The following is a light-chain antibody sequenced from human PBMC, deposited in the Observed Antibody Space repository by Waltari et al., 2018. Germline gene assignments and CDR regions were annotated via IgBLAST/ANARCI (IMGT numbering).Light chain of an antibody. CDR1: NIGTKS. V-gene: IGLV3-21*04. Sequence: SYVLTQPPSVSVAPGKTARITCGGHNIGTKSVHWYQQKPGQAPILVISYDSDRPSGIPERFSGSNSGNTATLTISRVEAADEADYYCQVWDANNDPGVFGTGTEVTVL. J-gene: IGLJ1*01. CDR2: YDS. CDR3: QVWDANNDPGV.